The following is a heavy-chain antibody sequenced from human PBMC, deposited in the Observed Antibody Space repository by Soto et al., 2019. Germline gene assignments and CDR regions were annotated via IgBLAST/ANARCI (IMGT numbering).Heavy chain of an antibody. J-gene: IGHJ2*01. CDR2: INSFSGDT. CDR3: ARDLHSGGKYWYFDI. CDR1: GYTFTHYG. D-gene: IGHD2-15*01. V-gene: IGHV1-18*01. Sequence: QVQLVQSGAEVKKPGASVKVSCKASGYTFTHYGITWVRQAPGQGLEWMGWINSFSGDTNYPQKLQGRLTMTTDTSTNTVYMELRNLSSDDTAVYYCARDLHSGGKYWYFDIWGRGTLVTGSS.